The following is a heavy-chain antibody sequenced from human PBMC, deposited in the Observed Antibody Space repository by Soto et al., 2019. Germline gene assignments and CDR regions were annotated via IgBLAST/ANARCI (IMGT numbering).Heavy chain of an antibody. CDR1: GFTFSNYA. CDR2: ISFDGSNR. CDR3: AKDLSYCSGGSCYQHDGSVN. J-gene: IGHJ4*02. Sequence: GGSLRLSCAASGFTFSNYAMHWVRQAPGKGLEWVAIISFDGSNRFYRDSVKGRFTISRDNSRNTLYLEMSSLRAEDTAVYFCAKDLSYCSGGSCYQHDGSVNWGQGTLVTVSS. V-gene: IGHV3-30*18. D-gene: IGHD2-15*01.